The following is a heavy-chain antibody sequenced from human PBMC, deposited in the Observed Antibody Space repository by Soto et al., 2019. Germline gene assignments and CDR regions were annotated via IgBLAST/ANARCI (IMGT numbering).Heavy chain of an antibody. CDR1: GESISSSSYY. CDR2: IYYSGRT. D-gene: IGHD2-21*02. CDR3: ARQRTTVVTQAYFDH. V-gene: IGHV4-39*01. Sequence: SSTLSLTCIFSGESISSSSYYWGWIRQPPGKGLEWIGSIYYSGRTYYNPSFKSRVTISIDTSKNQFSLKLSSVTATDTAVYYCARQRTTVVTQAYFDHWGQGALVTV. J-gene: IGHJ4*02.